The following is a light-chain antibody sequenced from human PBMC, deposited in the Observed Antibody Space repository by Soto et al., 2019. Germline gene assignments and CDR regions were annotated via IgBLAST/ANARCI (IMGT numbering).Light chain of an antibody. CDR3: QQFNSYPQ. CDR2: DAS. V-gene: IGKV1-13*02. J-gene: IGKJ5*01. Sequence: AIQLTQTPSSLSASVGDRVIITCRASQGISSALAWYQQKPGKAPKLLIYDASSLESGVPSRFSGSGSGTDFTLTINSLQPEDFATYYCQQFNSYPQFGQGTRLEIK. CDR1: QGISSA.